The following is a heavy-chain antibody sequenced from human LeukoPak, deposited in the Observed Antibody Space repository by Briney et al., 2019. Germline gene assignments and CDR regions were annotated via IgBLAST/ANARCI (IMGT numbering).Heavy chain of an antibody. D-gene: IGHD1-1*01. J-gene: IGHJ4*02. CDR3: ARDHNWVVDY. CDR1: GYTFTSYG. V-gene: IGHV1-18*01. Sequence: GASVKVSCKASGYTFTSYGIRWVRQAPGQGLEWMGWISTYNGDTNYAQKLQGRVTMTTDTSTSTAHMELRSLRSDDTAVYYCARDHNWVVDYWGQGTLVTVSS. CDR2: ISTYNGDT.